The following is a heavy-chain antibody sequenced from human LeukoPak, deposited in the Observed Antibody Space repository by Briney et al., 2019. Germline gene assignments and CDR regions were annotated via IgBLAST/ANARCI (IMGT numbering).Heavy chain of an antibody. Sequence: EASVKVSCKASGYTFTSYGISWVRQAPGRGLEWMGWISAYNGNTNYAQKLQGRVTMTTDTSTSTAYMELRSLRSDDTAVYYCARGSPDIVVVVAAPWYFDYWGQGTLVTVSS. CDR3: ARGSPDIVVVVAAPWYFDY. D-gene: IGHD2-15*01. V-gene: IGHV1-18*01. CDR2: ISAYNGNT. CDR1: GYTFTSYG. J-gene: IGHJ4*02.